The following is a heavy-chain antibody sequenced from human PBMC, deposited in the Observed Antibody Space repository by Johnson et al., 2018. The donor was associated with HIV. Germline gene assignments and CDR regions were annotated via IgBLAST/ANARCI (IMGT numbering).Heavy chain of an antibody. CDR3: AKANVSGSYWAFDI. D-gene: IGHD3-10*01. J-gene: IGHJ3*02. Sequence: QEKLVESGGGVVQPGRSLRLSCAASGFTFSSYAMHWVRQAPGKGLEWVAVISYDGSNKYYADSVKGRFTISRNNSKNTLYLQMNSLRAEDTAVYYCAKANVSGSYWAFDIWGQGTMVTVSS. V-gene: IGHV3-30*14. CDR1: GFTFSSYA. CDR2: ISYDGSNK.